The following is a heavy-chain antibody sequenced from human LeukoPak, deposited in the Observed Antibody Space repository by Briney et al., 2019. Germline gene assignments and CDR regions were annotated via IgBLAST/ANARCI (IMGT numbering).Heavy chain of an antibody. V-gene: IGHV3-48*04. J-gene: IGHJ3*02. D-gene: IGHD2-15*01. Sequence: PGGSLRLSCAASGFTFSSYSMNWARQAPGKGLEWVSYISSSGSTIYYADSVKGRFTISRDNAKNSLYLQMNSLRAEDTAVYYCARELYTPRKAFDIWGQGTMVTVSS. CDR3: ARELYTPRKAFDI. CDR1: GFTFSSYS. CDR2: ISSSGSTI.